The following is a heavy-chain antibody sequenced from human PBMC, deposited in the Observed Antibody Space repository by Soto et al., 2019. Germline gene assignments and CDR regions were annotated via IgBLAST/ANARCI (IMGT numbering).Heavy chain of an antibody. CDR1: GASMSSSAHY. D-gene: IGHD3-10*01. Sequence: QVQLQESGPGLVRPSQTLSLTCTVSGASMSSSAHYWSWVRQHPGKGLEWIGYISYLGDTYYNPPLRSRVTTSADMSKNQFSLELTSVTAADTAVYYCARSDGSGYYHEYLFRFWGQGTLVTVSS. CDR3: ARSDGSGYYHEYLFRF. V-gene: IGHV4-31*03. CDR2: ISYLGDT. J-gene: IGHJ4*02.